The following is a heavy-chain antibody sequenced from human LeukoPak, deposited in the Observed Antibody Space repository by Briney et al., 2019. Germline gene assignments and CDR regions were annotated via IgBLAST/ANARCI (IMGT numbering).Heavy chain of an antibody. CDR3: TTDGVGVEGATYDN. J-gene: IGHJ4*02. CDR2: IKSKTDGGTT. Sequence: GGSLRLSCAASGFTFSNAWMSWVRQTPGKGLEWVGRIKSKTDGGTTDYAAPVKGRFAISRDDSKNTLYLQMNSLKTEDTAVYYCTTDGVGVEGATYDNWGQGTLVSVSS. V-gene: IGHV3-15*01. D-gene: IGHD1-26*01. CDR1: GFTFSNAW.